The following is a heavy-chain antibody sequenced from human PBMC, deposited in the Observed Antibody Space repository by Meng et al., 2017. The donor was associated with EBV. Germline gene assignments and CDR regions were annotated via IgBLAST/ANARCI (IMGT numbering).Heavy chain of an antibody. CDR3: ARDEIASSGRLDY. D-gene: IGHD6-13*01. V-gene: IGHV1-69*06. J-gene: IGHJ4*02. CDR1: EGSCSRYA. Sequence: VEREQYRAEGKKTGAGVKVGCGDSEGSCSRYATRRGLEALGQRHERRGGNNHSYGTGNDAQKLKGRDTITSDKSTSTAYMELSILRSEDTTEYYCARDEIASSGRLDYWGQGTLVTVSS. CDR2: NNHSYGTG.